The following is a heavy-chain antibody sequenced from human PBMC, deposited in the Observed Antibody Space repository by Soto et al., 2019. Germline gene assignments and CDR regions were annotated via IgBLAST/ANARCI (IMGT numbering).Heavy chain of an antibody. J-gene: IGHJ3*02. D-gene: IGHD3-10*01. V-gene: IGHV1-8*01. CDR1: GYTFTSYD. Sequence: ASVKVSCKASGYTFTSYDINWVRQATGQGLEWMGWMNPNSGNTGYAQKFQGRVTMTRNTSISTAYMELSSLRSEDTAVYYCGRGHLRWLGEFLYGGDDAFDIWGQGTMVTVSS. CDR3: GRGHLRWLGEFLYGGDDAFDI. CDR2: MNPNSGNT.